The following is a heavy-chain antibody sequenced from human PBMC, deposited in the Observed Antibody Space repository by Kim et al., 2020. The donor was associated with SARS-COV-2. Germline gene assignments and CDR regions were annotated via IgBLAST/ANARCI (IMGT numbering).Heavy chain of an antibody. CDR1: GFTFSDYY. Sequence: GGSLRLSCAASGFTFSDYYMSWIRQAPGKGLEWVSYISSSSSYTNYADSVKGRFTISRDNAKNSLYLQMNSLRAEDTAVYYCARDIARLDKWELLLDYWGQGTLVTVSS. CDR3: ARDIARLDKWELLLDY. V-gene: IGHV3-11*06. J-gene: IGHJ4*02. D-gene: IGHD1-26*01. CDR2: ISSSSSYT.